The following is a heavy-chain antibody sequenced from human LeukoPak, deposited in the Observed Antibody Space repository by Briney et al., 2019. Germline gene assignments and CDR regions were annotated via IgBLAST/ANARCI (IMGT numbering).Heavy chain of an antibody. CDR2: IDTSGGT. J-gene: IGHJ5*02. V-gene: IGHV4-61*09. D-gene: IGHD6-19*01. Sequence: SETLSLTCSVSGGSISSGSDYWSWIRQPAGKGLEWIGHIDTSGGTNYNPSLKSRVTISVDTSKNQFSLELSSVTAADTAVYYCVRDHLAVAGMRLAWFDPWGQGTVVTVSS. CDR3: VRDHLAVAGMRLAWFDP. CDR1: GGSISSGSDY.